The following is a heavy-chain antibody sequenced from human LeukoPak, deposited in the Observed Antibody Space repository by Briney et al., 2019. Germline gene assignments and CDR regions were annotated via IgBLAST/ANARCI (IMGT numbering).Heavy chain of an antibody. J-gene: IGHJ5*02. Sequence: GESLKISCKGSGYSFTSYWIGWVRQMPGKGLEWMGIIYPGDSDTRYSPSFQGQVTISADKSISTAYLQWSSLKASDTAMYYCARLGVGATTRGDWFDPWGQGTLVTVSS. CDR3: ARLGVGATTRGDWFDP. CDR1: GYSFTSYW. CDR2: IYPGDSDT. D-gene: IGHD1-26*01. V-gene: IGHV5-51*01.